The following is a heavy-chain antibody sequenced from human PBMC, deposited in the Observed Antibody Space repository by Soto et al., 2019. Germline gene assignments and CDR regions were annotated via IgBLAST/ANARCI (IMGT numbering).Heavy chain of an antibody. CDR1: GFTFSGSA. Sequence: GGSLRLSCAASGFTFSGSAMHWVRQASGKGLEWVGRIRSKANSYATAYAASVKGRFTISRDDSKNTAYLQMNSLKTEDTAVYYCTRVDCSSTSCYVLWGQGTLVTVSS. J-gene: IGHJ4*02. D-gene: IGHD2-2*01. CDR2: IRSKANSYAT. CDR3: TRVDCSSTSCYVL. V-gene: IGHV3-73*01.